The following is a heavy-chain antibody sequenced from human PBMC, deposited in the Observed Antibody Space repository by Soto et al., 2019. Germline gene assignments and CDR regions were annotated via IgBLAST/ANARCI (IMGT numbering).Heavy chain of an antibody. J-gene: IGHJ6*04. V-gene: IGHV4-59*01. CDR3: ARVKMAAAGARAYYYYGMDG. CDR2: IYYSGST. Sequence: SETLSLTCTVSGGSISSYYWSWIRQPPGKGLEWIGYIYYSGSTNYNPSLKSRVTILVDTSKNQFSLKLSSVTAADTAVYYCARVKMAAAGARAYYYYGMDGSDK. CDR1: GGSISSYY. D-gene: IGHD6-13*01.